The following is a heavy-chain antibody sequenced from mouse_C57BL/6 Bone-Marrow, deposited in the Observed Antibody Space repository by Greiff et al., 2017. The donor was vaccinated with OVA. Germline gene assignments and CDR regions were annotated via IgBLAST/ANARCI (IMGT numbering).Heavy chain of an antibody. Sequence: QVQLQQSGAELVRPGTSVKMSCKASGYTFTNYWIGWAKQRPGHGLEWIGDIYPGGGYTNYNEKFKGKATLTADKSSSTAYMQFSSLTSKDSAIYYCARTQYYGSSHWYFDVWGTGTTVTVSS. J-gene: IGHJ1*03. V-gene: IGHV1-63*01. CDR3: ARTQYYGSSHWYFDV. CDR2: IYPGGGYT. CDR1: GYTFTNYW. D-gene: IGHD1-1*01.